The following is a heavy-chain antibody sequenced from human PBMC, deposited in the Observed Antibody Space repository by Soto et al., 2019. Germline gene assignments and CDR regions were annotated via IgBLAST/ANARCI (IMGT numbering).Heavy chain of an antibody. CDR3: ARESRALMTWFDP. CDR1: GSSINSGDYY. J-gene: IGHJ5*02. Sequence: SETLSLTCTVSGSSINSGDYYWSWIRQPPGKGLEYIGYIYYSGSTYYNPSLKSRLTFSVDTSKNQFSLKLNSVTAADTAVYYCARESRALMTWFDPWGQGTLVTVSS. CDR2: IYYSGST. D-gene: IGHD2-8*01. V-gene: IGHV4-30-4*01.